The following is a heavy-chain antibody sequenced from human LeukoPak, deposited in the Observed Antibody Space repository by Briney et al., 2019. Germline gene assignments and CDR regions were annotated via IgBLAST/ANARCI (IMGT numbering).Heavy chain of an antibody. V-gene: IGHV4-59*01. CDR2: IYNSGNT. J-gene: IGHJ4*02. CDR1: GGSISNYY. CDR3: ARDRSYGFFDY. D-gene: IGHD5-18*01. Sequence: PSETLSLTCIVSGGSISNYYWSWIRQPPGKGLEWIGFIYNSGNTNYNPSLKSRVTISVDTPKNQFSLRLTSVTAADTAVYYCARDRSYGFFDYWGQGTLVTVSS.